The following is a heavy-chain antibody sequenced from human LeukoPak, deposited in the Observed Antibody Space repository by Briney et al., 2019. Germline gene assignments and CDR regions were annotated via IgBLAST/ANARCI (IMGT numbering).Heavy chain of an antibody. D-gene: IGHD2-2*01. CDR3: ARGSKAAAKHLRYNWFDP. V-gene: IGHV4-34*01. J-gene: IGHJ5*02. CDR1: GGSFSGYY. CDR2: INHSGST. Sequence: SETLFLTCAVYGGSFSGYYWSWIRQPPGKGLEWIGEINHSGSTNYNPSLKSRVTISVDTSKNQFSLKLSSVTAADTAVYYCARGSKAAAKHLRYNWFDPWGQGTLVTVSP.